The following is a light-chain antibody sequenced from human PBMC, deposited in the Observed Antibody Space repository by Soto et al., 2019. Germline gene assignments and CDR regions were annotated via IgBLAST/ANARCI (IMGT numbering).Light chain of an antibody. CDR2: DVG. CDR3: SSYTAFTTYV. Sequence: QSALTQPASVSGSPGQSITISCTGTNSDVGAYSYVSWYQQYPGKAPKLLIYDVGARPSGISDLFSGSKSGNTASLTISGLQAEDEADYYCSSYTAFTTYVFGSGTKLTVL. J-gene: IGLJ1*01. V-gene: IGLV2-14*03. CDR1: NSDVGAYSY.